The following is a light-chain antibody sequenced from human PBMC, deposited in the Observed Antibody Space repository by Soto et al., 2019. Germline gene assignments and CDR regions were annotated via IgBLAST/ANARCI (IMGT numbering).Light chain of an antibody. CDR3: QKYNSAPNT. CDR1: QGIRNY. V-gene: IGKV1-27*01. J-gene: IGKJ3*01. Sequence: DIQMTQSPSSQLASVEDRVTITCRASQGIRNYLAWYQQKPGKVPKLLIYAASTLQSGVPSRFSGSGSGTDFTLTISSLQPEDVATYYCQKYNSAPNTFGPGTKVDIK. CDR2: AAS.